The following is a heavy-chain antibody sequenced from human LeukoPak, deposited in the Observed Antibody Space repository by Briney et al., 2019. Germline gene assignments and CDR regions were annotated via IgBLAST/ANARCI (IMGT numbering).Heavy chain of an antibody. Sequence: GESLKISCKGSGYSFTSYWIGWVRQMPGKGLEWKGIIYAGDSDTRYSPSFQGQVTISADKSISTAYLQWSSLKASDTAMYYCARVTPDYYDSSGLAPYYYYYMDVWGTGTTVTVSS. D-gene: IGHD3-22*01. CDR1: GYSFTSYW. J-gene: IGHJ6*03. V-gene: IGHV5-51*01. CDR2: IYAGDSDT. CDR3: ARVTPDYYDSSGLAPYYYYYMDV.